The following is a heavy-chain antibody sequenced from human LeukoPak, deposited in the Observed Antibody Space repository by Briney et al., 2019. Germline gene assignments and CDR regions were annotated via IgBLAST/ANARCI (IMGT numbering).Heavy chain of an antibody. CDR3: AKDSSQIAVAAFGAFDI. D-gene: IGHD6-19*01. Sequence: PGGSLRLSCAASGFTFSSYGMHWVRQAPGKGLEWVAFIRYDGSNKYYADSVKGRFTISRDNSKNTLYLQMNSLRAEDTAVYYCAKDSSQIAVAAFGAFDIWGQGTVVTVSS. CDR1: GFTFSSYG. V-gene: IGHV3-30*02. J-gene: IGHJ3*02. CDR2: IRYDGSNK.